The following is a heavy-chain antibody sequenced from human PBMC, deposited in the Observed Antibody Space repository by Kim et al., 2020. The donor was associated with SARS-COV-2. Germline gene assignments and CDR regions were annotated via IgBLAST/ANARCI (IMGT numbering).Heavy chain of an antibody. Sequence: GGSLRLSCAASGFTFSNYAMHWVRQAPGKGLEWVAVISYDGSNKYYADSVKGRFTISRDNSKNTLYLQMNSLRAEDTAVYYCASGHGDYYDHDYWGQGTLVTVSS. V-gene: IGHV3-30*04. CDR3: ASGHGDYYDHDY. CDR2: ISYDGSNK. D-gene: IGHD4-17*01. J-gene: IGHJ4*02. CDR1: GFTFSNYA.